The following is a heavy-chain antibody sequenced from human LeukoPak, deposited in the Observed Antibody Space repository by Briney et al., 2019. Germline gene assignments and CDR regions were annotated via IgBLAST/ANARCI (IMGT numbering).Heavy chain of an antibody. CDR2: IYHSGDT. J-gene: IGHJ4*02. CDR1: GGSISTGYY. CDR3: ARQGDIVVVVAATPPFGY. V-gene: IGHV4-38-2*02. D-gene: IGHD2-15*01. Sequence: SETLSLTCTVSGGSISTGYYWGWIRQPPGKGLEWIGSIYHSGDTYYNPSLQRRVTISVDTSKNQFSLKVSSVTAADTAVYYCARQGDIVVVVAATPPFGYWGQGILVTVSS.